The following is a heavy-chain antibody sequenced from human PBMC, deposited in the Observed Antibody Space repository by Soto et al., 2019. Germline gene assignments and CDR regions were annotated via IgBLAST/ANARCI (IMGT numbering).Heavy chain of an antibody. CDR2: IYYSGST. V-gene: IGHV4-39*01. J-gene: IGHJ6*02. CDR1: GGSISSSSYY. Sequence: SETLSLTCTVSGGSISSSSYYWGWIRQPPGKGLEWIGSIYYSGSTYYNPSLKSRVTISVDTSKNQFSLKLSSVTAADTAVYYCATSLCSSTSCSDSGWYYGMDVWGQGTTVTVS. CDR3: ATSLCSSTSCSDSGWYYGMDV. D-gene: IGHD2-2*01.